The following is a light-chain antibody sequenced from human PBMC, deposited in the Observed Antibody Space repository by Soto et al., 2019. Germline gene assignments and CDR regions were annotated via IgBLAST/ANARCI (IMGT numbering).Light chain of an antibody. V-gene: IGKV3-20*01. Sequence: EIVLTQSPGTLSLSPGERATLSCRASQSVSNTYLAWYQQKPGQAPRLLISAASSRATGIPDRFSGSGSGTDFTLTISRREPEDFAVYYCQQYDGSPWTFGQGTKVEIK. CDR3: QQYDGSPWT. J-gene: IGKJ1*01. CDR2: AAS. CDR1: QSVSNTY.